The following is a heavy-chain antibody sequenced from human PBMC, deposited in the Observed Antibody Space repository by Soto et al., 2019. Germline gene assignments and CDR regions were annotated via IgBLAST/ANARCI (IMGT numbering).Heavy chain of an antibody. V-gene: IGHV3-9*01. J-gene: IGHJ4*02. CDR3: AKDFGSYGYPQALDY. D-gene: IGHD5-18*01. CDR2: ISWNSGSI. CDR1: GFTFDDYD. Sequence: PGGSLRLSCAASGFTFDDYDMHWVRQAPGKGLEWVSGISWNSGSIGYADSVKGRFTISRDNAKNSLYLQMNSLRAEDTALYYCAKDFGSYGYPQALDYWGQGTLVTVSS.